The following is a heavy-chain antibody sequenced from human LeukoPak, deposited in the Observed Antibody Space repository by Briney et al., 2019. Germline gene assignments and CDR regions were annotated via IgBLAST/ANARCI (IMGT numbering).Heavy chain of an antibody. CDR1: GFTFNNYA. CDR2: ISDSGSST. V-gene: IGHV3-23*01. CDR3: AKVLYSDYGSGRPPFMDV. D-gene: IGHD3-10*01. Sequence: PGGSLRLSCAASGFTFNNYAMSWVRQPPGKGLEWVSTISDSGSSTYYADSVKGRFTISRDNYRNTLYLQMDSLRAEDTAIYYCAKVLYSDYGSGRPPFMDVWGQGTTVAVSS. J-gene: IGHJ6*02.